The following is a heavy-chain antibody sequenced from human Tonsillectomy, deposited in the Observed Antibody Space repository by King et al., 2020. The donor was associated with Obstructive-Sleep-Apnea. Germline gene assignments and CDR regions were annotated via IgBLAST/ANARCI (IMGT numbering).Heavy chain of an antibody. V-gene: IGHV3-7*03. J-gene: IGHJ4*02. CDR2: IKQDGSEK. D-gene: IGHD2-2*01. Sequence: VQLVESGGGLVQPGGSLRLSCAASGFSFSSYWMSWVRQAPGKGLEGGANIKQDGSEKYYVDSVKGRFTISRDNAKNSLYLQMNSLRAEDTAVYYCVRRYCSSTSCYFNYWGQGTLVTVSS. CDR1: GFSFSSYW. CDR3: VRRYCSSTSCYFNY.